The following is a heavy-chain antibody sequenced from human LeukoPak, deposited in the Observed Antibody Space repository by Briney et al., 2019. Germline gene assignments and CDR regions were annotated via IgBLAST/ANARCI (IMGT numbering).Heavy chain of an antibody. CDR1: RGTFRSYA. D-gene: IGHD2-21*02. V-gene: IGHV1-69*13. Sequence: ASVKVSCKASRGTFRSYAISWVRQAPGQGLEWMGGIIPIFGTANYAQKFQGRVTITADESTSTAYMELSSLRSEDTAVYYCARGEGDYSWFDPWGQGTLVTVSS. J-gene: IGHJ5*02. CDR2: IIPIFGTA. CDR3: ARGEGDYSWFDP.